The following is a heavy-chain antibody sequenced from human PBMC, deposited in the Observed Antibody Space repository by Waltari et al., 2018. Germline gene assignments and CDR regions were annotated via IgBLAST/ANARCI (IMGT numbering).Heavy chain of an antibody. J-gene: IGHJ5*02. CDR2: INHSEST. CDR1: GGSFSGYY. V-gene: IGHV4-34*01. D-gene: IGHD6-13*01. CDR3: ASMGIAAAVPWFDP. Sequence: QVQLQQWGAGLLKPSETLSLTCAVYGGSFSGYYWSWIRQPPGKGLEWIGEINHSESTNYNPSLKSRVTISVDTSKNQFSLKLSSVTAADTAVYYCASMGIAAAVPWFDPWGQGTLVTVSS.